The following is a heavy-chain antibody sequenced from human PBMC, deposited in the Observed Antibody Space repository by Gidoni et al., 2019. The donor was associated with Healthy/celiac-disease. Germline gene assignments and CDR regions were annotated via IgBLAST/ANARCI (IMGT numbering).Heavy chain of an antibody. J-gene: IGHJ3*02. CDR1: GYSFTSYW. Sequence: EVQLVQSGAEVKKPGESLRISCKGSGYSFTSYWISWVRQMPGKGLEWMGRIDPSDSYTNYSPSFQGHVTISADKSISTAYLQWSSLKASDTAMYYCARHENNWNYLSAFDIWGQGTMVTVSS. CDR3: ARHENNWNYLSAFDI. D-gene: IGHD1-7*01. V-gene: IGHV5-10-1*03. CDR2: IDPSDSYT.